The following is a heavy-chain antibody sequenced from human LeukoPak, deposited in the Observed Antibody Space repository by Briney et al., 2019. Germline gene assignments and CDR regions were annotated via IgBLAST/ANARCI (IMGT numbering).Heavy chain of an antibody. CDR3: ARARGNGAAAAPRYCYYGMDV. V-gene: IGHV4-34*01. D-gene: IGHD6-13*01. CDR2: INHSGST. CDR1: GGSFSGYY. Sequence: SETLSLTCAVYGGSFSGYYWSWIRQPPGKGLEWIGEINHSGSTNYNPSLKSRVTISVDTSKNQFSLKLSSVTAADTAVYYCARARGNGAAAAPRYCYYGMDVWGQGTTVTVSS. J-gene: IGHJ6*02.